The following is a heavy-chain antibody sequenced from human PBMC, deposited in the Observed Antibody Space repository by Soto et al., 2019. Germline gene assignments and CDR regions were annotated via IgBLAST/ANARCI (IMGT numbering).Heavy chain of an antibody. J-gene: IGHJ5*02. V-gene: IGHV1-46*01. CDR1: GYTFTSYY. CDR3: ARAPPAVIVTAAGNWFDP. D-gene: IGHD2-2*01. Sequence: ASVKVSCKASGYTFTSYYMHWVRQAPGQGLEWMGIINPSGGSTSYAQKFQGRVTMTRDTSTSTAYMELRSLRSDDTAVYYCARAPPAVIVTAAGNWFDPWGQGTLVTVSS. CDR2: INPSGGST.